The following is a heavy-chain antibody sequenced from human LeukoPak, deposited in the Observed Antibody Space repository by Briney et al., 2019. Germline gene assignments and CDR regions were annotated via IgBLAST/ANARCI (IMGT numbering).Heavy chain of an antibody. D-gene: IGHD3-3*01. J-gene: IGHJ6*03. Sequence: QTGGSLRLSCAASGFTFSSYAMHWVRQAPGKGLEWVAVISYDGSNKYYADSVKGRFTISRDNSKNTLYLQMNSLRAEDTAVYYCARDIRFLEWLNLLNYYYYMDVWGKGTTVTVSS. CDR1: GFTFSSYA. CDR3: ARDIRFLEWLNLLNYYYYMDV. V-gene: IGHV3-30-3*01. CDR2: ISYDGSNK.